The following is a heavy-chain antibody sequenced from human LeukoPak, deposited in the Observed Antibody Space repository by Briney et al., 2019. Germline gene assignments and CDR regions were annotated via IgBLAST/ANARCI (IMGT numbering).Heavy chain of an antibody. CDR2: INHSGST. V-gene: IGHV4-34*01. D-gene: IGHD3-10*01. CDR3: ARGRPVITMVRGVTGGYSYGVDYFDY. CDR1: GGSFSGYH. J-gene: IGHJ4*02. Sequence: SETLSLTCAVYGGSFSGYHWSWIRQPQGKGLEWIGEINHSGSTNYNPSLKSRVTISVDTSKNQFSLKLSSVTAADTAVYYCARGRPVITMVRGVTGGYSYGVDYFDYWGQGTLVTVSS.